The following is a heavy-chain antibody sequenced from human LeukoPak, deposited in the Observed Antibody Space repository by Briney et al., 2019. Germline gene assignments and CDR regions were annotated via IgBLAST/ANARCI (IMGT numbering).Heavy chain of an antibody. CDR3: AVVVGATTAFDY. V-gene: IGHV1-24*01. J-gene: IGHJ4*02. D-gene: IGHD1-26*01. CDR2: FDPEDGET. CDR1: GYTLTELS. Sequence: ASVKVSCKVSGYTLTELSMHWVRQAPGKGLEWMGGFDPEDGETIYAQKFQGRVTMTEDTSTDTAYMELSSLRSEDTAVYYCAVVVGATTAFDYWGRGTLVTVSS.